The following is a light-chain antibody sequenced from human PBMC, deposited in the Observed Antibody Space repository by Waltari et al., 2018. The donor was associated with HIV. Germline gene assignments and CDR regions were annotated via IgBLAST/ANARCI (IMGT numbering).Light chain of an antibody. CDR2: DVI. Sequence: QSALTQPASVSGSPGQSITIPCTGTSSDVGGYNLVSWYQQHPGKAPKLMIHDVIKRLSGVSTRFAGSKSGNTASMTISGLQADDEADYYCCSYAGSSTWVFGGGTKLTVL. V-gene: IGLV2-23*02. CDR3: CSYAGSSTWV. J-gene: IGLJ3*02. CDR1: SSDVGGYNL.